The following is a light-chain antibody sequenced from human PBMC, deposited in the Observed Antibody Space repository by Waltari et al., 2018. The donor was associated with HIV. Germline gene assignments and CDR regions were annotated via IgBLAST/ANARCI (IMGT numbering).Light chain of an antibody. V-gene: IGLV1-47*01. CDR3: AAWDDSLSGVL. J-gene: IGLJ3*02. CDR1: SSNLGGNY. CDR2: RNN. Sequence: QSVLTQPPSASGAPGQRVTMSCSGSSSNLGGNYVYWYQHPPGSAPKLLISRNNTRPSGVPDRFSGSQSGTSATLAISGLRSEDEADYYCAAWDDSLSGVLFGGGTKLTVL.